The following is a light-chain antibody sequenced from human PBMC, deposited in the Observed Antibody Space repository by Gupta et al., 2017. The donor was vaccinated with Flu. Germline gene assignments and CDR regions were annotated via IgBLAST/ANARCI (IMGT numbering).Light chain of an antibody. Sequence: QSAPTQPRSVSGFAGQSVTISCTGTSSDVGSSNRVSWYQQRPGKAPKLILYDVTERPSGVPYRFSGSKSGNTASLSISGLQADDEADYYCSSHAGRVTWLFGTGTTVTVL. CDR1: SSDVGSSNR. J-gene: IGLJ1*01. V-gene: IGLV2-11*01. CDR3: SSHAGRVTWL. CDR2: DVT.